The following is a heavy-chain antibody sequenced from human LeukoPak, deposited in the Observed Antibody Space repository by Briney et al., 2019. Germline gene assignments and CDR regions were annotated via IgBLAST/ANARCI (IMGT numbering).Heavy chain of an antibody. J-gene: IGHJ4*02. Sequence: GGSLRLSCAASGFTFSSYAMSWVRQAPGKGLEWVSAISGSGGSTYYADSVKGRFTISRDNSKNTLYLQMNTLRAECTAVYYSGSESGGGDFDYWGRGNLVTVSS. CDR1: GFTFSSYA. CDR2: ISGSGGST. D-gene: IGHD3-16*01. V-gene: IGHV3-23*01. CDR3: GSESGGGDFDY.